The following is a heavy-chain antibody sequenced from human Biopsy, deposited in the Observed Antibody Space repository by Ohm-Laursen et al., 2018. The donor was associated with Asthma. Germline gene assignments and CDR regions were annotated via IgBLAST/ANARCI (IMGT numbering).Heavy chain of an antibody. CDR2: IKKDGSEK. V-gene: IGHV3-7*01. Sequence: SLRLSCAASGFTFSSYWMSWVRQAPGKGLEWVANIKKDGSEKYYVDSVKGRFTISRDNAKSSLYLHMNSLRAEDTAVYYCARGGYCTSPTCPWGRYATDVWGQGTTVTVSS. CDR1: GFTFSSYW. CDR3: ARGGYCTSPTCPWGRYATDV. J-gene: IGHJ6*02. D-gene: IGHD2-2*01.